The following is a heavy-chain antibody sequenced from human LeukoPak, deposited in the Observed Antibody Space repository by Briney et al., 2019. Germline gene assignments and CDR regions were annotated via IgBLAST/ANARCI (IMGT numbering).Heavy chain of an antibody. Sequence: GGSLRLSCAASGFTFSSYGMHWVRQAPGKGLEWVAVISYDGSNKYYADSVKGRFTISRDSSKNTLYLQMNSLRAGDTAVYYCARSVGATYFDYWGQGTLVTVSS. CDR1: GFTFSSYG. V-gene: IGHV3-30*03. D-gene: IGHD1-26*01. J-gene: IGHJ4*02. CDR3: ARSVGATYFDY. CDR2: ISYDGSNK.